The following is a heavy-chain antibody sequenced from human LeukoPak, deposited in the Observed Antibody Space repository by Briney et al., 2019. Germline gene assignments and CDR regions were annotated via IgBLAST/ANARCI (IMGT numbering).Heavy chain of an antibody. V-gene: IGHV3-23*01. J-gene: IGHJ4*02. D-gene: IGHD3-10*01. CDR1: GFTFSSYG. CDR3: AKGHYYGSGSLDY. CDR2: IGGRDGST. Sequence: GGSLRLSCAASGFTFSSYGMSWVRQAPGKGLEWVSAIGGRDGSTYYADSVKGRFTISRDNSKNTLYVQINSLRAEDTAVYYCAKGHYYGSGSLDYWGQGTLVTVSS.